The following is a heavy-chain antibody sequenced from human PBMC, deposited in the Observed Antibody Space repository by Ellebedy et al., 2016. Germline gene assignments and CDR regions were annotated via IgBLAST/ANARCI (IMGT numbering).Heavy chain of an antibody. CDR2: IYYTGRV. D-gene: IGHD3-10*01. V-gene: IGHV4-59*13. Sequence: SETLSLXXTVSGGSMETYYWNWIRQSPGKGLEWIGSIYYTGRVDYNPSLKSRVSISVDMSKNQFSLKLRSVTAADTAVYYCAKDGAVRGVHDAFDIWGQGTMVTVSS. J-gene: IGHJ3*02. CDR3: AKDGAVRGVHDAFDI. CDR1: GGSMETYY.